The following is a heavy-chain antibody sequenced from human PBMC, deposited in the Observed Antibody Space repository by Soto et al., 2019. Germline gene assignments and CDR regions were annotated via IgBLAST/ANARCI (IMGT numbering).Heavy chain of an antibody. Sequence: PSETLSLTCTVSGGSISSSSYYWGWIRQPPGKGLEWIGSIYYSGSTYYNPSLKSRVTISVDTSKNQFSLKLSSVTAADTAVYYRARNPPIVVVVAATPAWFDPWGQGTLVTVSS. CDR1: GGSISSSSYY. CDR2: IYYSGST. CDR3: ARNPPIVVVVAATPAWFDP. D-gene: IGHD2-15*01. J-gene: IGHJ5*02. V-gene: IGHV4-39*01.